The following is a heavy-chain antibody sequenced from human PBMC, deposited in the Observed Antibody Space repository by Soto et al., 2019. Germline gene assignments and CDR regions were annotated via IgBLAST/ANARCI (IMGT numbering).Heavy chain of an antibody. J-gene: IGHJ5*02. CDR1: GGTFSSYT. CDR3: ARLIPGIAAAQGFDP. V-gene: IGHV1-69*02. CDR2: IIPILGIA. Sequence: QVQLVQSGAEVKKPGSSVKVSCKASGGTFSSYTTSWVRQAPGQGLEWMGRIIPILGIANYAQKFQGRVTITADKSTSTAYMELSSLRSEDTAVYYCARLIPGIAAAQGFDPWGQGTLVTVSS. D-gene: IGHD6-13*01.